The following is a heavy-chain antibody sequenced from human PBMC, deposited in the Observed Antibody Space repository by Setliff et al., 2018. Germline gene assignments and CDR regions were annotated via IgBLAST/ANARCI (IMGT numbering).Heavy chain of an antibody. D-gene: IGHD2-2*01. Sequence: ASAKVSCKAFGYTFAKHGTSWVRQAPGQGLEWMGWISGYNGYTVYAQKLQGRVTLTTDTSTGTAYMEVRSLRSDDTAQYYCVRDRAAIVVGPPTAAFDIWGQGTMVTVSS. V-gene: IGHV1-18*01. CDR3: VRDRAAIVVGPPTAAFDI. CDR1: GYTFAKHG. J-gene: IGHJ3*02. CDR2: ISGYNGYT.